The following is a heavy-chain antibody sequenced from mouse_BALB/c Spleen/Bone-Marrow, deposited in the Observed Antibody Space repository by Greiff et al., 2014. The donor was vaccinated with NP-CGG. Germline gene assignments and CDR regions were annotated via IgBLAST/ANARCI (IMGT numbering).Heavy chain of an antibody. CDR2: IWAGGST. V-gene: IGHV2-9*02. J-gene: IGHJ4*01. Sequence: VQLQESGPGLVAPSQSLSITCTVSGFSLTSYGVHWVRQPPGKVLEWLGVIWAGGSTNYNSALMSRLSISKDNSKSQVFLKMNRLQTEDPALFYCARSSYYEGAMDYWGQGTSVTVSS. CDR3: ARSSYYEGAMDY. D-gene: IGHD1-1*01. CDR1: GFSLTSYG.